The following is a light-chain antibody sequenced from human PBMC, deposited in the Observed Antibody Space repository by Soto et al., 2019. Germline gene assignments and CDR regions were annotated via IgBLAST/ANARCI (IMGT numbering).Light chain of an antibody. CDR3: QQYESSVT. CDR1: QSVSSSF. V-gene: IGKV3-20*01. CDR2: GAS. J-gene: IGKJ1*01. Sequence: EIVLTQSPGSLSLSPAERATLSCRASQSVSSSFFAWYQQKPGQAPRLLIYGASSRATGIPDRFSGSGSGTDFTLTISRLEPEDFAVYYCQQYESSVTFGQGTKVEFK.